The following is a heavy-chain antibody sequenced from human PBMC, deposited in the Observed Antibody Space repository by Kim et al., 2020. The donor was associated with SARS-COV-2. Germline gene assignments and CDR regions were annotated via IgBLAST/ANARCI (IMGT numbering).Heavy chain of an antibody. CDR3: ARDRFGDYAMDV. D-gene: IGHD3-10*01. CDR1: GFTLTTYT. V-gene: IGHV3-48*02. Sequence: GGSLRLSCAASGFTLTTYTMNWVRQAPGKGLEWVSYITSSGSSISYADSVKGRFTISRDVVKNLLFLQLNVLRDDDTAVYYCARDRFGDYAMDVWGQVTTFPVSS. CDR2: ITSSGSSI. J-gene: IGHJ6*02.